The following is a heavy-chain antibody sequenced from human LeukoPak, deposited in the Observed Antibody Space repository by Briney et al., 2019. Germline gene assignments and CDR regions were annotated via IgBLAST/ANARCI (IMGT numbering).Heavy chain of an antibody. CDR1: GGSFSGYY. CDR3: ARGQGYCSGGSCYWADY. J-gene: IGHJ4*02. CDR2: INHSGST. D-gene: IGHD2-15*01. Sequence: TSETLSLTCAVYGGSFSGYYWSWIRQPPGKGLEWIGEINHSGSTNYNPSLKSRVTISVDTSKNQFSLKLSSVTAADTAVYYCARGQGYCSGGSCYWADYWGQGTLVTVSS. V-gene: IGHV4-34*01.